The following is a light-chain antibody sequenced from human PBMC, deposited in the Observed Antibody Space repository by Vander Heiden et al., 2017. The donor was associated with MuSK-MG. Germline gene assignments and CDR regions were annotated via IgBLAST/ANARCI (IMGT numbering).Light chain of an antibody. CDR3: CSYGNSMSGSYV. CDR1: SSNIGAGFE. CDR2: CDG. V-gene: IGLV1-40*01. J-gene: IGLJ3*02. Sequence: SVLTQPPAASGAPGQSVTISCPGSSSNIGAGFEVHWYHQLPGTAPKLLIVCDGNRPSGVPGRFSCATSCGSASTATTRLQAEDEAEEYCCSYGNSMSGSYVFGGGTKLTVL.